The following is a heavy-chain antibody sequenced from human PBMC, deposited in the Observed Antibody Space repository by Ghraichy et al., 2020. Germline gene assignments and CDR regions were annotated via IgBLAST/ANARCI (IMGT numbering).Heavy chain of an antibody. CDR3: ATYYYDSSGHDSDY. J-gene: IGHJ4*02. V-gene: IGHV4-34*01. Sequence: SETLSLTCAVYGGSFSGYYWSWIRQPPGKGLEWIGEINHSGSTNYNPSLKSRVTISVDTSKNQFSLKLSSVTAADTAVYYCATYYYDSSGHDSDYWGQGTLVTVSS. D-gene: IGHD3-22*01. CDR2: INHSGST. CDR1: GGSFSGYY.